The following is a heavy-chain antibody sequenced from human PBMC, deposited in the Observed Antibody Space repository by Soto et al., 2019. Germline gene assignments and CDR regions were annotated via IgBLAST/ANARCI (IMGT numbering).Heavy chain of an antibody. V-gene: IGHV1-69*06. J-gene: IGHJ5*02. Sequence: GASVKVSCKASGGTFSSYAISWVRQAPGQGLEWMGGIIPIFGTANYAQKFQGRVTITADKSTSTAYMELSSPRSEDTAVYYCARGYSSSWYLFDPWGQGTLVTVSS. D-gene: IGHD6-13*01. CDR3: ARGYSSSWYLFDP. CDR1: GGTFSSYA. CDR2: IIPIFGTA.